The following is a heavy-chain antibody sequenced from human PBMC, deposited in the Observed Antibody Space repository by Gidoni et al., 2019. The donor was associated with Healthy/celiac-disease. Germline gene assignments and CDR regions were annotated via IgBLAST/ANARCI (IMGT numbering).Heavy chain of an antibody. CDR1: AFPFSDYD. CDR3: ARPQITMVRGYYYGMDV. Sequence: QVQLVESGGGLVKPGGSLRLSWAPSAFPFSDYDMSWIPQAPGKGVEWVSYISSSSSYTTYADSVKGRFTISRDNAKNSLYLQMNSLRAEDTAVYYCARPQITMVRGYYYGMDVWGQGTTVTVSS. CDR2: ISSSSSYT. J-gene: IGHJ6*02. D-gene: IGHD3-10*01. V-gene: IGHV3-11*06.